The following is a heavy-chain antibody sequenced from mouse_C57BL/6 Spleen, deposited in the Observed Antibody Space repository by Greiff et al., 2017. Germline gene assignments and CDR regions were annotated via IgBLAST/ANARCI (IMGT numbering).Heavy chain of an antibody. V-gene: IGHV14-1*01. Sequence: VQLQQSGAELVRPGASVKLSCTASGFNIQDYYMHWVKQRPEQGLEWIGRIDPEDGDTEYAPKFQGKATMTADTSSNTAYLQLSSLTSEDTAVYYCTTDYGSSYVWYFDVWGTGTTVTVSS. D-gene: IGHD1-1*01. CDR1: GFNIQDYY. J-gene: IGHJ1*03. CDR2: IDPEDGDT. CDR3: TTDYGSSYVWYFDV.